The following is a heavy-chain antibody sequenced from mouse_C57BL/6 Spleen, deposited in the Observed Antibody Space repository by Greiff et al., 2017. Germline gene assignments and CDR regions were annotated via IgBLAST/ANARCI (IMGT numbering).Heavy chain of an antibody. J-gene: IGHJ1*03. CDR2: IIPNNGGT. D-gene: IGHD1-1*02. Sequence: EVKLQQSGPGLVKPGASVKIPCKASGYTFTDYNMYWVKQSLGKSLEWIGDIIPNNGGTIYNQNVKGKATFTVDKSSSTTYMELRSLTSKDDAVYYCAKSIPRWSYFDVWGTGTTVTVSS. CDR3: AKSIPRWSYFDV. V-gene: IGHV1-18*01. CDR1: GYTFTDYN.